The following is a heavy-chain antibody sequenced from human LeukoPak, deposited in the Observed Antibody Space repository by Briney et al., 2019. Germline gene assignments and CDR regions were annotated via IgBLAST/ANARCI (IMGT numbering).Heavy chain of an antibody. CDR3: ARDRLDITMISYFDY. V-gene: IGHV3-48*04. CDR1: GFTFSSYS. CDR2: ISSSGSTI. Sequence: GGSLRLSCAASGFTFSSYSMNWVRQAPGKGLEWVSYISSSGSTIYYADSVKGRFTISRDNAKNSLYLQMNSLRAEDTAVYYCARDRLDITMISYFDYWGQGTLVTVSS. D-gene: IGHD3-22*01. J-gene: IGHJ4*02.